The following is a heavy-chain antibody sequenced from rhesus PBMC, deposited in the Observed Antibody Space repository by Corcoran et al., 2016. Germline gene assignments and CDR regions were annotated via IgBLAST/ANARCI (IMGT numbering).Heavy chain of an antibody. Sequence: QLQLQESGPGLVKPSETLSVTCAVSGGSISSSYWSWIRQAPGKGLEWIGSIYGSGNSTTYHPSLKSRVTLSVDTSKNPLSLKLSSVTAADTAVYYCARDGVGWFWYFDLWGPGTPITISS. CDR2: IYGSGNST. CDR3: ARDGVGWFWYFDL. J-gene: IGHJ2*01. D-gene: IGHD6-31*01. V-gene: IGHV4-169*02. CDR1: GGSISSSY.